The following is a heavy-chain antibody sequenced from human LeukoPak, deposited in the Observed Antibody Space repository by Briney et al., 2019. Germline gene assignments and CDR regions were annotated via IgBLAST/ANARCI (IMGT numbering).Heavy chain of an antibody. J-gene: IGHJ4*02. CDR1: GFNFYRYT. Sequence: PGGSLRLSCAPSGFNFYRYTIHWVRQAAGKGLEWVSLAGWAGGTTYYSDSVRGRFTISRDSGKNSVYLQMNSLTTDDTAFYFCAKELDTMFFDYWGQGALVTVSS. CDR3: AKELDTMFFDY. D-gene: IGHD3-10*02. CDR2: AGWAGGTT. V-gene: IGHV3-43*01.